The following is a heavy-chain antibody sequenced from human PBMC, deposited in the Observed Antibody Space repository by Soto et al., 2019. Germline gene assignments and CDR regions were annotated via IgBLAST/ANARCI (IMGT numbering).Heavy chain of an antibody. CDR2: VSGSGGSV. J-gene: IGHJ6*02. CDR3: AKVSVAGGDYSYGMEV. V-gene: IGHV3-23*01. D-gene: IGHD6-13*01. CDR1: GFTFSSYS. Sequence: GGSLRLSCAASGFTFSSYSMNCVRQAAGKGLEWVSAVSGSGGSVYYADSVRGRFTISRGNSRNTLYLQVNSLRAEDKAIYYCAKVSVAGGDYSYGMEVWGQGTQVTASS.